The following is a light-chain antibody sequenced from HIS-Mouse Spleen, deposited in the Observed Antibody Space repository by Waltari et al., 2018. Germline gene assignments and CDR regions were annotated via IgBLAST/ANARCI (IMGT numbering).Light chain of an antibody. J-gene: IGKJ2*01. V-gene: IGKV1-39*01. CDR3: PPPSRPLLYT. CDR1: QSISSY. CDR2: AAS. Sequence: DIQRTQSPTSVTASVGDRVTITCRASQSISSYLNWYQQKPGKAPKLLIYAASSLQSLVPSRFSGSGSWTDFTLTISSLLPSPFPSSSFPPPSRPLLYTFGQGTKLEI.